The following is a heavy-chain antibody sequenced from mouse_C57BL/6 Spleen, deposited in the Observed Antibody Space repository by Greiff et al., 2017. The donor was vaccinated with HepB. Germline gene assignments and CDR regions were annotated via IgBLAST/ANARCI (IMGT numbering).Heavy chain of an antibody. CDR1: GYAFSSSW. CDR2: IYPGDGDT. J-gene: IGHJ2*01. D-gene: IGHD1-1*01. CDR3: ASWDTTVVASDY. Sequence: QVQLKESGPELVKPGASVKISCKASGYAFSSSWMNWVKQRPGKGLEWIGRIYPGDGDTNYNGKFKGKATLTADKSSSPAYMQLSSLTSEDSAVYFCASWDTTVVASDYWGQGTTLTVSS. V-gene: IGHV1-82*01.